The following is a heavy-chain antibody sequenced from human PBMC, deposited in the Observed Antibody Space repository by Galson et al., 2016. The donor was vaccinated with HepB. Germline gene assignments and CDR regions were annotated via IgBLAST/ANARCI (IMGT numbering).Heavy chain of an antibody. V-gene: IGHV2-5*01. D-gene: IGHD3-3*01. CDR2: VYWNAEE. Sequence: PALVKPTQTLTLTCSFSGFSLRTSGVGVAWLRQPPGKALEWLAFVYWNAEERHSPSLRSRLTITRDTSRNQVVLTMTNMDPVDTATYFCAHSRTYYDAWGGYYRRRDYDWYGLDVWGQGTTVTVSS. CDR3: AHSRTYYDAWGGYYRRRDYDWYGLDV. J-gene: IGHJ6*02. CDR1: GFSLRTSGVG.